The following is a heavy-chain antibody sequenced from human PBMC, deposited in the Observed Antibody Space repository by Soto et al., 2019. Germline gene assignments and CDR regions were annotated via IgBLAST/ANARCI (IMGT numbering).Heavy chain of an antibody. CDR3: ATRTKIAAAGSGRNWFDP. D-gene: IGHD6-13*01. CDR2: INHSGST. J-gene: IGHJ5*02. CDR1: GGSFSGYY. V-gene: IGHV4-34*01. Sequence: SETLSLPCAVYGGSFSGYYWSWIRQPPGKGLEWIGEINHSGSTNYNPSLKSRVTISVDTSKNQFSLKLSSVTAANTAVYYCATRTKIAAAGSGRNWFDPWGQGTLVTVS.